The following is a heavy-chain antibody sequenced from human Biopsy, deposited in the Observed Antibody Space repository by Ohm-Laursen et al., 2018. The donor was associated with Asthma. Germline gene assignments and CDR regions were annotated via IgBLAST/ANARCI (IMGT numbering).Heavy chain of an antibody. CDR3: ARGPEYVRSSGALDY. D-gene: IGHD2-2*01. CDR2: IIPIFGPT. Sequence: GSSVKVSCKASGYTFTGYYMHWVRQAPGQGLEWMGRIIPIFGPTNYAQKFQGRVAISADDSTSTAYMELSSLSSEDTALYYCARGPEYVRSSGALDYWGQGTLVTVSS. V-gene: IGHV1-69*15. CDR1: GYTFTGYY. J-gene: IGHJ4*02.